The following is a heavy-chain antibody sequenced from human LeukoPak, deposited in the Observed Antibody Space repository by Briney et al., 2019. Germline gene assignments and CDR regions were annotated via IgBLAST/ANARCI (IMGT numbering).Heavy chain of an antibody. Sequence: GGSLRLSCAASGFTFSSYSMNWVRQAPGKGLEWVSSISSSSSYIYYADSVKGRFTISRDNAKNSLYLQMNSLRAEDTAVYYCAKSTMARGVIGYYGMDVWGQGTLVTVSS. V-gene: IGHV3-21*01. CDR2: ISSSSSYI. D-gene: IGHD3-10*01. CDR3: AKSTMARGVIGYYGMDV. J-gene: IGHJ6*02. CDR1: GFTFSSYS.